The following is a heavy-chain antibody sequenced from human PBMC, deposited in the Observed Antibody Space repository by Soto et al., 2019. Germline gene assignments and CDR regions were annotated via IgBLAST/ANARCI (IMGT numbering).Heavy chain of an antibody. CDR1: GFTFSSYA. Sequence: GGSLRLSCAASGFTFSSYAMHWVRQAPGKGLEWVAVISYDGSNKYYADSVKGRFTISRDNSKNTLYLQMNSLRAEDTAVYYCAREGDSSVLPRYNWFDPWGQGTLVTVSS. J-gene: IGHJ5*02. CDR2: ISYDGSNK. V-gene: IGHV3-30-3*01. CDR3: AREGDSSVLPRYNWFDP. D-gene: IGHD3-22*01.